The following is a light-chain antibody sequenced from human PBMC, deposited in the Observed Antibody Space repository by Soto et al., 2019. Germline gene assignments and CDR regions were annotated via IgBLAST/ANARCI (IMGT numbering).Light chain of an antibody. V-gene: IGLV2-23*02. Sequence: QSALTQPASVSGSPGQSITISCTGTSSDVGSYNLVSWYQQHPGKAPKLMIYEVFKRPSGVSDRFSGSRSGNTVSLTISGLQADDEADYYCCSYAGSYSWVFGGGTKLTVL. J-gene: IGLJ3*02. CDR3: CSYAGSYSWV. CDR1: SSDVGSYNL. CDR2: EVF.